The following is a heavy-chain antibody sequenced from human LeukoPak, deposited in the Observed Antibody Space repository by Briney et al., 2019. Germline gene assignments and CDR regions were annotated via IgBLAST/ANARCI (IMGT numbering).Heavy chain of an antibody. D-gene: IGHD3-10*01. J-gene: IGHJ6*03. V-gene: IGHV3-7*01. CDR2: IKQDGREK. CDR3: AKGAFRDQVQGYYYMDV. Sequence: GGSLRLSCAASGFTFSSYWMSWVRQAPGKGLEWVANIKQDGREKYYVDSVKGRFIISRDNAKNSLYLQMNSLRAEDTAVYYCAKGAFRDQVQGYYYMDVWGKGTTVTVSS. CDR1: GFTFSSYW.